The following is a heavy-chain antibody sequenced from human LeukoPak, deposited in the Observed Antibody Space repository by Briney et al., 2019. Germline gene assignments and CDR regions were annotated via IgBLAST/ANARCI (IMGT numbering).Heavy chain of an antibody. CDR2: INPSGGST. Sequence: GASVKVSCKASGYTFTSYYMHWVRQAPGQGLEWMGIINPSGGSTSYAQKFQGRVTMTRDTSTNTVYMELSSLRSEDTAVYYCARSSGWYYFDYWGQGTLVTVSS. CDR1: GYTFTSYY. CDR3: ARSSGWYYFDY. J-gene: IGHJ4*02. V-gene: IGHV1-46*01. D-gene: IGHD6-19*01.